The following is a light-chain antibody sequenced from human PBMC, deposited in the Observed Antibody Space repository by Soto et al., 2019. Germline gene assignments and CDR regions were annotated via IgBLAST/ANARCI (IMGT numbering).Light chain of an antibody. CDR1: RSVSSTY. CDR3: QQYGRSRWT. J-gene: IGKJ1*01. CDR2: GAS. Sequence: EIVLTQSPGTMSLSSGERATLSCRASRSVSSTYLAWYQQKPGQAPRLLIYGASNRATGTPDRFSGSGSGTDFTLTISRLEPEDFAVYYCQQYGRSRWTFGQGTKVDIK. V-gene: IGKV3-20*01.